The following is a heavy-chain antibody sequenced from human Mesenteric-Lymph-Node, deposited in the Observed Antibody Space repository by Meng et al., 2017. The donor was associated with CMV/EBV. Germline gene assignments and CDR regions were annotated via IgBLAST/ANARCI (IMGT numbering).Heavy chain of an antibody. J-gene: IGHJ5*02. CDR1: GFTFSIYW. D-gene: IGHD4-17*01. Sequence: GGSLRLSCAASGFTFSIYWMHWVRQAPGKGLVWVSRINGDGSSTSYADSVKGRFTISRDNAKNSLYLQMNSLRAEDTALYYCAKGTTVLPAGIDPWGQGTLVTVSS. V-gene: IGHV3-74*01. CDR2: INGDGSST. CDR3: AKGTTVLPAGIDP.